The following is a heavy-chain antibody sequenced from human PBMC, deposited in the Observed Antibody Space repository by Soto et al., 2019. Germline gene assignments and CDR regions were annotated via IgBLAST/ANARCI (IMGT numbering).Heavy chain of an antibody. CDR3: AKDLYSSSWYRYYYYYGMDV. D-gene: IGHD6-13*01. CDR1: GFTFSSYG. Sequence: PGGSLRLSCAASGFTFSSYGMHWVRQAPGKGLEWVAVISYDGSNKYYADSVKGRFTISRDNSKNTLYLQMNSLRAEDTAVYYCAKDLYSSSWYRYYYYYGMDVWGQGTTVTVSS. V-gene: IGHV3-30*18. CDR2: ISYDGSNK. J-gene: IGHJ6*02.